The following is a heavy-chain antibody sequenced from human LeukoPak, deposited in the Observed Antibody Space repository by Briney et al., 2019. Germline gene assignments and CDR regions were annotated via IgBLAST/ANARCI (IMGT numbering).Heavy chain of an antibody. V-gene: IGHV3-30*02. CDR2: IRYDGSNK. Sequence: GGSLRLSCAASGFTFNSFGMHWVRQAPGKGLEWVTFIRYDGSNKYADSVKGRFTISRDNSKNTLYLQMNSLRAEDTAMYYCARGPSITMVRGGQWYYYMDVWGKGTTVTISS. CDR1: GFTFNSFG. CDR3: ARGPSITMVRGGQWYYYMDV. D-gene: IGHD3-10*01. J-gene: IGHJ6*03.